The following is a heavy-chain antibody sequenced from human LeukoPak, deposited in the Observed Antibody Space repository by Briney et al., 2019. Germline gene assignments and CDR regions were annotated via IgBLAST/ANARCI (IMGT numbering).Heavy chain of an antibody. J-gene: IGHJ3*02. CDR2: ISAYNGNT. V-gene: IGHV1-18*01. CDR1: GYTFTSYG. CDR3: ARDRGGIVVVVAVYDAFDI. D-gene: IGHD2-15*01. Sequence: ASVKVSCEASGYTFTSYGISWVRQAPGQGLEWMGWISAYNGNTNYAQKLQGRVTMTTDTSTSTAYMELRSLRSDDTAVYYCARDRGGIVVVVAVYDAFDIWGQGTMVTVSS.